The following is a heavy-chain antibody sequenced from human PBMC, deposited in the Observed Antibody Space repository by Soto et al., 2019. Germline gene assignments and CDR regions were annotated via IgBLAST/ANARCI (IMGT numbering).Heavy chain of an antibody. D-gene: IGHD6-13*01. J-gene: IGHJ6*02. Sequence: PGESLKISCKGSGYRFNNYWIGWVRQMPGKGLEWMGIIYPGDSDTRYSPSFQGQVTISADKSISTAYLQWSSLKASDTAMYYCARTSAAGKYYYGMDVWGQGTTVTVSS. V-gene: IGHV5-51*01. CDR2: IYPGDSDT. CDR3: ARTSAAGKYYYGMDV. CDR1: GYRFNNYW.